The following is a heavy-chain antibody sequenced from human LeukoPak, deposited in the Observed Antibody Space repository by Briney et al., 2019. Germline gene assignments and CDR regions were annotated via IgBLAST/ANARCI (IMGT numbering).Heavy chain of an antibody. Sequence: GGSLRLSCAASGFTFSSYAMSWVRQAPGKGLEWVSAISGSGGSTYYADSVKGRFTTSRDNSKNTLYLQMNSLRAEDTAVYYCAKGGSGYSYALYYFDYWGQGTLVTVSS. CDR2: ISGSGGST. CDR1: GFTFSSYA. V-gene: IGHV3-23*01. D-gene: IGHD5-18*01. J-gene: IGHJ4*02. CDR3: AKGGSGYSYALYYFDY.